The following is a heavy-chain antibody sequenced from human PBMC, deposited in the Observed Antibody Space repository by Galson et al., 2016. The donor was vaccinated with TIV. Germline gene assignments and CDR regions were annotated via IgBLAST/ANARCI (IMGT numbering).Heavy chain of an antibody. CDR1: GGSISHYY. D-gene: IGHD1-1*01. V-gene: IGHV4-59*01. Sequence: ETLSLTCTVSGGSISHYYWSWIRQAPGKGLDWIGYIYYTGTTHYSPSLKSRVTISVDMSKNQFSLHLNSVTAADTAIYYCARERHWNGEIDFWGQGTLVTVSS. CDR3: ARERHWNGEIDF. J-gene: IGHJ4*02. CDR2: IYYTGTT.